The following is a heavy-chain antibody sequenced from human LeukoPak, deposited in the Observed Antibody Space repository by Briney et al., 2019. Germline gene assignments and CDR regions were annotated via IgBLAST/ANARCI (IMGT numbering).Heavy chain of an antibody. CDR1: GYSITNGDY. V-gene: IGHV4-38-2*01. Sequence: PSETLSLTGVVSGYSITNGDYWGWIRQSPGKGLEWIASIYNSASTHYNPSLRSRVTILVDTSKNEFSLKMRSVTAADTAVYYCARNSTSGFFDYWGQGTLATVSS. D-gene: IGHD3-10*01. CDR3: ARNSTSGFFDY. J-gene: IGHJ4*02. CDR2: IYNSAST.